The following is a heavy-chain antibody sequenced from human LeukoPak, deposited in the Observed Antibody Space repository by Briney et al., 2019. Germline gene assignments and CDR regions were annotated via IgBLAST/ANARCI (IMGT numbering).Heavy chain of an antibody. Sequence: SETLSLTCAVYGGSFSGYYWSWIRQPPGKGLEWIGSFYFGGSNYYSPSLRSRVIISLDTSKNQFSLALNFVIAADTAMYYCASSHSATWYDDWGQGALVTVS. CDR2: FYFGGSN. J-gene: IGHJ4*02. CDR1: GGSFSGYY. V-gene: IGHV4-34*01. CDR3: ASSHSATWYDD. D-gene: IGHD6-13*01.